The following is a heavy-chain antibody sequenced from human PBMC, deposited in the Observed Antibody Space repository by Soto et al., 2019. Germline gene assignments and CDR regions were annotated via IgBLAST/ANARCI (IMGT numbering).Heavy chain of an antibody. CDR3: ARVETCSSTSCYSVFDY. V-gene: IGHV3-74*03. Sequence: EVQLVESGGGLVQPGGSLRLSCATSGFTFSSYWMDWVRQAPGTGLVWVSRINSDGSSTTYADSVKGRFTVSRDNAKNTLYLQMKSLGAEDTAVYYCARVETCSSTSCYSVFDYWGQGTLVTVSS. CDR2: INSDGSST. J-gene: IGHJ4*02. CDR1: GFTFSSYW. D-gene: IGHD2-2*01.